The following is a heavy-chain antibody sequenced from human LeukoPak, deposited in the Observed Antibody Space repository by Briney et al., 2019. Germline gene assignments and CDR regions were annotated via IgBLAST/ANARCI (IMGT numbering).Heavy chain of an antibody. V-gene: IGHV3-23*01. Sequence: GGSLRLSCAASGFTFSSYSMNWVRQAPGKGLEWVSAISGSGGSTYYADSVKGRFTISRDNSKNTLYLQMNSLRAEDTAVYYCAKEYSSSGYFDYWGQGTLVTVSS. CDR1: GFTFSSYS. D-gene: IGHD6-6*01. J-gene: IGHJ4*02. CDR2: ISGSGGST. CDR3: AKEYSSSGYFDY.